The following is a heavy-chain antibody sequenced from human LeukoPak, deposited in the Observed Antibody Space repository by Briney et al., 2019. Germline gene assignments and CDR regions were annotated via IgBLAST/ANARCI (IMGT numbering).Heavy chain of an antibody. V-gene: IGHV4-59*08. J-gene: IGHJ4*02. Sequence: PSETLSLTCTVSGGSISSYYWSWIRQPPGKGLEWIGRVYSSGSTNYNPSLKSRVSISADTSKNQFSLRLSSVTAADTAVYYCARGGYCGGDCYFYYWGQGTLVTVSS. CDR1: GGSISSYY. CDR2: VYSSGST. D-gene: IGHD2-21*02. CDR3: ARGGYCGGDCYFYY.